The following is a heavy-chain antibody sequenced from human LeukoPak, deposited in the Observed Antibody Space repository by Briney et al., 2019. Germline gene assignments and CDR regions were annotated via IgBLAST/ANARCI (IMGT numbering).Heavy chain of an antibody. CDR2: ISTSHSYI. J-gene: IGHJ6*04. CDR3: AELGITMIGGV. Sequence: GGSPRLSCTASGFTFSSYTFNWVRQAPGKGLEWVSFISTSHSYIYYADSLKGRFTISRDNAKNSLYLQMNSLRAEDTAVYYCAELGITMIGGVWGKGTTVTISS. D-gene: IGHD3-10*02. CDR1: GFTFSSYT. V-gene: IGHV3-21*01.